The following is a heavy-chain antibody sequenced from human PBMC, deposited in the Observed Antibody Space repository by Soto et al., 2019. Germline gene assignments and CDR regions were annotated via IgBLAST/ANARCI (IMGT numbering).Heavy chain of an antibody. CDR1: GGSISSSSYY. Sequence: QLQLQESGPGLVKPSETLSLTCTVSGGSISSSSYYWGWIRQPPGKGLEWIGSIYYSGSTYYNPSLKIRVPISVDTSKNHFSLKLSSGTAADTAVYYCATQEVGGSYVYTFDPWGQGTLVTVSS. V-gene: IGHV4-39*02. J-gene: IGHJ5*02. CDR2: IYYSGST. CDR3: ATQEVGGSYVYTFDP. D-gene: IGHD1-26*01.